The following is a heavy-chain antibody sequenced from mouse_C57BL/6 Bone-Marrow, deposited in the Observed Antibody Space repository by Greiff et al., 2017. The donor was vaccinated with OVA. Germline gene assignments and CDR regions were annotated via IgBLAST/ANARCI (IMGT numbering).Heavy chain of an antibody. CDR2: INPYNGGT. CDR1: GYTFTDYY. Sequence: VQLKESGPVLVKPGASVKMSCKASGYTFTDYYMNWVKQSHGKSLEWIGVINPYNGGTSYNQKFKGKATLTVDKSSSTAYMELNSLTSEDSAVYYCARGGWSYYFDYWGQGTTLTVSS. D-gene: IGHD2-3*01. J-gene: IGHJ2*01. CDR3: ARGGWSYYFDY. V-gene: IGHV1-19*01.